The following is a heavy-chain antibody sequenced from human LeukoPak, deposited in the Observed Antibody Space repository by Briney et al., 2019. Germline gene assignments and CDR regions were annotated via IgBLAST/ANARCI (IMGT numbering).Heavy chain of an antibody. J-gene: IGHJ4*02. D-gene: IGHD3-22*01. Sequence: PGGSLRLSCAASGFTFSSYSMNWVRQAPGKGLEWVSSISSSSSYIYYADSVKGRFTISRDNAKNSLYLQMNSLRAEDTAVYYCARDFEVAVQYDSSRYYLDYWGQGTLVTVSS. CDR1: GFTFSSYS. CDR2: ISSSSSYI. V-gene: IGHV3-21*01. CDR3: ARDFEVAVQYDSSRYYLDY.